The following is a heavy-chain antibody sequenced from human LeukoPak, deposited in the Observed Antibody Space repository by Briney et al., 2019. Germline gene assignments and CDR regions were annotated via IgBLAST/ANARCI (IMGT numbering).Heavy chain of an antibody. J-gene: IGHJ4*02. V-gene: IGHV3-15*01. CDR1: GFNFTNAW. Sequence: EGSLRLSCAASGFNFTNAWMSWVRQVPGGGLEWIGQIKTRDEGAATDYAAPVNGRFTILRDDSDNTLYLHMNSLKSDDTGVYYCSTDYLLDISGEWNFFDSWGQGTLVTVSS. CDR3: STDYLLDISGEWNFFDS. CDR2: IKTRDEGAAT. D-gene: IGHD6-19*01.